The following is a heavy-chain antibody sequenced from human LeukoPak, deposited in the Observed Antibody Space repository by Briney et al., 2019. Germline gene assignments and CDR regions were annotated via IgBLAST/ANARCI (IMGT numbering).Heavy chain of an antibody. CDR1: GYTFTSYY. V-gene: IGHV1-46*01. J-gene: IGHJ4*02. CDR3: ARDGYNAWYFDY. Sequence: ASVKVSCKASGYTFTSYYMHWVRQAPGQGLEWMGIINPSGGSTSYAQKFQGRVTITRDTSASTAYMELSSLRSEDMAVYYCARDGYNAWYFDYWGQGTLVTVSS. CDR2: INPSGGST. D-gene: IGHD5-24*01.